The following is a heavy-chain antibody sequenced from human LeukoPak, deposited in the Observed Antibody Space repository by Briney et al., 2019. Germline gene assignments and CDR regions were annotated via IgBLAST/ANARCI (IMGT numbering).Heavy chain of an antibody. Sequence: PGGSLRLSCAASGFTFSTYPIHWVRQAPGKGLEWVAAVSSDGSSGYYSDSAKGRFTNSRDNSKNTVFLQMNSLSTEDTAVYSCFMGRNFYYDSWGQGTLVTVSS. D-gene: IGHD3-10*01. V-gene: IGHV3-30*01. CDR3: FMGRNFYYDS. CDR1: GFTFSTYP. J-gene: IGHJ5*01. CDR2: VSSDGSSG.